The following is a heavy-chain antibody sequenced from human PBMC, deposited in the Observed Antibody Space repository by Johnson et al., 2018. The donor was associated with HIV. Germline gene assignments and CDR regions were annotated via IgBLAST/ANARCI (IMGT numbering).Heavy chain of an antibody. CDR2: ISYDGSHK. CDR1: GFTFRSYG. CDR3: AKGGYSGCSVCAFDI. V-gene: IGHV3-30*18. Sequence: VQLVESGGGVVQPGRSLRLSCAASGFTFRSYGMHWVRQAPGKGLEWVAVISYDGSHKYYGDSVKGRFTIPRDSSKNTVYLQMNSRTPEDTAMYYCAKGGYSGCSVCAFDIWGQGTMVNVSS. J-gene: IGHJ3*02. D-gene: IGHD6-19*01.